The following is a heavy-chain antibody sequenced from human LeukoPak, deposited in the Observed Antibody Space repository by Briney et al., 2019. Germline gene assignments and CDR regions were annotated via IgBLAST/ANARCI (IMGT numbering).Heavy chain of an antibody. J-gene: IGHJ4*02. V-gene: IGHV4-34*01. CDR2: SNDSGST. Sequence: SETLSLTCAVYGGSFSGYYWTWIRQAPGKGLEWIGESNDSGSTNHNPSLKGRVNISVDTSKNQFSLRVNSVTAADTGIYYCARVEGGYNYIGYWGQGTRVTVSS. D-gene: IGHD5-24*01. CDR3: ARVEGGYNYIGY. CDR1: GGSFSGYY.